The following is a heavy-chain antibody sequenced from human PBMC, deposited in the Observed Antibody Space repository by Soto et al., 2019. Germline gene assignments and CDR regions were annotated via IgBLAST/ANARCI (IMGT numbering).Heavy chain of an antibody. Sequence: GGSLRLSCAASGFSFSSYWMHWVRQVPEKGLVWVSRIDSDGSGTEYADSVKGRFTISRDNAKNTLYLQMSSLRAEDTAVYYCARDPPQMRLDVWGLGTTVTVSS. J-gene: IGHJ6*04. CDR2: IDSDGSGT. V-gene: IGHV3-74*03. CDR3: ARDPPQMRLDV. CDR1: GFSFSSYW.